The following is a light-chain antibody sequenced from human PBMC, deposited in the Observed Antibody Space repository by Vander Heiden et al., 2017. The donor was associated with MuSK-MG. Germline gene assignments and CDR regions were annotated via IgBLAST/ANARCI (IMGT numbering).Light chain of an antibody. CDR2: AAS. V-gene: IGKV1-39*01. Sequence: DIQMTQSPSSLSASVGDRVTITCRASQSISSYLNWYQLKPGKAPKLLIYAASTLQSGVPSRFSGRGSGTEFTLTISRLQPEDFATYYCQQSDSIPLAFGGGTKVEIK. J-gene: IGKJ4*01. CDR1: QSISSY. CDR3: QQSDSIPLA.